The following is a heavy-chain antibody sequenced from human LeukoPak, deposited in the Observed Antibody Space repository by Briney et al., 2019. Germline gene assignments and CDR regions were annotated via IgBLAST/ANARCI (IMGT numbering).Heavy chain of an antibody. J-gene: IGHJ4*02. CDR2: ISSSGGTI. D-gene: IGHD3-22*01. Sequence: PGGSLRLSCVGSGITFSTYEMTWVRQAPGKGLEWVSYISSSGGTIYCADSVKGRFTISRDNAKNSLYLQMNSLRAEDTAVYYCAREGGVNYYDLDYFDYWGQGTLITVSS. CDR3: AREGGVNYYDLDYFDY. V-gene: IGHV3-48*03. CDR1: GITFSTYE.